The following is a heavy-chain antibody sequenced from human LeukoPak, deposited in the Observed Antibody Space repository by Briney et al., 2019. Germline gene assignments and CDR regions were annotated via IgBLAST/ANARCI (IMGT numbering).Heavy chain of an antibody. CDR1: GYTFTSYG. CDR3: ARRYCSSTSCHYFDY. Sequence: ASVKVSCKASGYTFTSYGISWVRQATGQGLEWMGWMNPNSANTGYAQKFQGRVTMTRNTSISTAYMDLSSLRSEDTAVYYCARRYCSSTSCHYFDYWGQGTLVTVSS. CDR2: MNPNSANT. J-gene: IGHJ4*02. V-gene: IGHV1-8*02. D-gene: IGHD2-2*01.